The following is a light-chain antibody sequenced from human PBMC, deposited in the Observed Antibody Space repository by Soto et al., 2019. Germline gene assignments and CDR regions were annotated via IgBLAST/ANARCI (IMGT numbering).Light chain of an antibody. CDR2: VNSDGSH. V-gene: IGLV4-69*01. J-gene: IGLJ3*02. Sequence: QPVLTQSPSASASLGDSVKLTCTLSSWHSTYAIAWHQQQPDKGPRYLMIVNSDGSHYKGDGIPDRFSGSSSGAEVYLTISSLQSEDEADYYCQTWGSGLRVFGGGTKLTVL. CDR3: QTWGSGLRV. CDR1: SWHSTYA.